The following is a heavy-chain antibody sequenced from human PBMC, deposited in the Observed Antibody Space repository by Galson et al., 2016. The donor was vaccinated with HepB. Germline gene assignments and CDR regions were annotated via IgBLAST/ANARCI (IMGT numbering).Heavy chain of an antibody. CDR2: IYHTGST. CDR3: ATESPESQWPDGIYYYAMDV. Sequence: SETLSLTCAVSGGSISSSNWWSWVRQPPGKGLEWIGEIYHTGSTNYSPSLKSRLTISVDKSKNQLSLKLSSVTAADTAVYYCATESPESQWPDGIYYYAMDVWGQGTTVTVSS. J-gene: IGHJ6*02. D-gene: IGHD6-19*01. CDR1: GGSISSSNW. V-gene: IGHV4-4*02.